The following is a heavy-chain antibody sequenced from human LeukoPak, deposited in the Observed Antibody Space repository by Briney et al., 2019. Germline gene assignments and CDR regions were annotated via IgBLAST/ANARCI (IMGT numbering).Heavy chain of an antibody. CDR3: ARARYSSAPFDY. Sequence: PSETLSLTCIVSGVSISSYYWSWLRQPPGKGLEWIGYIYYSGSTNYNPSLKSRVTISVVTSKNQFSLKLSSVTAADTAVYYCARARYSSAPFDYWGQGTLITVSS. V-gene: IGHV4-59*01. CDR1: GVSISSYY. D-gene: IGHD6-25*01. CDR2: IYYSGST. J-gene: IGHJ4*02.